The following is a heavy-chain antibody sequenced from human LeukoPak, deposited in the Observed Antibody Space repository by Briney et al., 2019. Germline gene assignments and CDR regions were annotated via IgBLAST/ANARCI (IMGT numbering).Heavy chain of an antibody. CDR3: ARGSGTIDY. CDR2: IYYSGST. Sequence: PSETLSLTCTVSGGSISSSDYYWGWIRQPPGKGLEWIGSIYYSGSTYYNPSLKSRVTISVDTSKNQFSLKLSSVTAADTAVYYCARGSGTIDYWGQGTLVTVSS. D-gene: IGHD2-2*01. CDR1: GGSISSSDYY. J-gene: IGHJ4*02. V-gene: IGHV4-39*07.